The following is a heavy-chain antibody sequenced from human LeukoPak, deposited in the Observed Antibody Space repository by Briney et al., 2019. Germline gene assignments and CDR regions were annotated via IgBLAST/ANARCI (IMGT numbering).Heavy chain of an antibody. CDR1: GYTFTGYY. V-gene: IGHV1-2*02. Sequence: GASVKVSCKASGYTFTGYYMHWVRQAPGQGLEWMGWINPNSGGTNYAQKFQGRVTMTRDTSISTAYMELSRLRSDDTAVYYCAGVAYNWNYGNWFDPWGQGTLVTVSS. J-gene: IGHJ5*02. CDR3: AGVAYNWNYGNWFDP. D-gene: IGHD1-7*01. CDR2: INPNSGGT.